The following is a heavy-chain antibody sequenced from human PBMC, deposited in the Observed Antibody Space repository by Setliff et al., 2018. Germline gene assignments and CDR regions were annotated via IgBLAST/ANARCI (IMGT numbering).Heavy chain of an antibody. Sequence: PSETLSLTCSVSGASISSYYWSWIRQPPGKGLEWIGYIYTSGSTNYNPSLKSRVTIPVDTSKNQFSLKLSSVTAADTAVYYCGRYDYYYYYMDVWGKGTTVTVSS. CDR3: GRYDYYYYYMDV. V-gene: IGHV4-4*08. CDR2: IYTSGST. CDR1: GASISSYY. J-gene: IGHJ6*03. D-gene: IGHD1-1*01.